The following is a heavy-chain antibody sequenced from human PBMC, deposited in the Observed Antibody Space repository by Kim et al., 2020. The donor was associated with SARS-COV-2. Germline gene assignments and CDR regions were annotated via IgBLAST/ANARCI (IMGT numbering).Heavy chain of an antibody. CDR3: ARGDVAGKTWPYAY. D-gene: IGHD2-21*01. CDR1: GGSIYSYF. V-gene: IGHV4-4*07. Sequence: SETLSLTCTVSGGSIYSYFWSWIRQPAGKGLEWIGRIYSSGSTNYNPSPYLKSRVTMSVDTSRNQFSLKLSSVTAADTAVYYCARGDVAGKTWPYAYWG. J-gene: IGHJ4*01. CDR2: IYSSGST.